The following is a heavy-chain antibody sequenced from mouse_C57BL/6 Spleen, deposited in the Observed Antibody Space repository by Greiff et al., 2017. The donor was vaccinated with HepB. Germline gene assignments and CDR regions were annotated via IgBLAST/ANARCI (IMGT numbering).Heavy chain of an antibody. Sequence: LVESGAELARPGASVKLSCKASGYTFTSYGISWVKQRTGQGLEWIGEIYPRSGNTYYNEKFKGKATLTADKSSSTAYMELRSLTSEDSAVYFCARCRDPYFDYWGQGTTLTVSS. CDR1: GYTFTSYG. V-gene: IGHV1-81*01. D-gene: IGHD3-3*01. CDR2: IYPRSGNT. CDR3: ARCRDPYFDY. J-gene: IGHJ2*01.